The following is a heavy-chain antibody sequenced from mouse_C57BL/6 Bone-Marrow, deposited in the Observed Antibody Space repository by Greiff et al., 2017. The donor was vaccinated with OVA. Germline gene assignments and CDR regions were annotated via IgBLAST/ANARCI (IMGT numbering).Heavy chain of an antibody. J-gene: IGHJ2*01. Sequence: EVQLQESGPGLVKPSQSLSLTCSVTGYSITSGYYWNWIRQFPGNKLEWMGYISYDGSNNYNPSLKNRIPITLDTSKNQFFLKFNSVTTEDTATYYCARDDGYYVGYFDYWGQGTTLTVSS. V-gene: IGHV3-6*01. CDR3: ARDDGYYVGYFDY. CDR1: GYSITSGYY. D-gene: IGHD2-3*01. CDR2: ISYDGSN.